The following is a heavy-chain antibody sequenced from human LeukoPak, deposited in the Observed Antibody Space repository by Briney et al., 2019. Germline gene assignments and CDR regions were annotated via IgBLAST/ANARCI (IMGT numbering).Heavy chain of an antibody. J-gene: IGHJ4*02. V-gene: IGHV3-7*01. CDR2: IKQDESEK. D-gene: IGHD1-1*01. CDR1: GFTFSSYW. Sequence: GGSLRLSCAASGFTFSSYWMSWVRQAPGKGLEWVANIKQDESEKYYVHSVKGRFTISRDNAKNSLYLQMNSLRAEDTAVYYCARDKIEGPTKLDCWGQGILVTVCS. CDR3: ARDKIEGPTKLDC.